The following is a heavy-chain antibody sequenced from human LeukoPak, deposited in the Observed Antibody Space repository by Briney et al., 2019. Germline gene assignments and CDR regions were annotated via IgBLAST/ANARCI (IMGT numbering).Heavy chain of an antibody. CDR3: ARGPGVRGVIFLV. CDR1: GGSFSGYY. CDR2: INHSGST. J-gene: IGHJ6*02. Sequence: SETLSLTCAVYGGSFSGYYWSWIRQPPGEGLEWIGEINHSGSTNYNPSLKSRVTISVDTSKNQFSLKLSSVTAADTAVYYCARGPGVRGVIFLVRGQGTTVTVSS. V-gene: IGHV4-34*01. D-gene: IGHD3-10*01.